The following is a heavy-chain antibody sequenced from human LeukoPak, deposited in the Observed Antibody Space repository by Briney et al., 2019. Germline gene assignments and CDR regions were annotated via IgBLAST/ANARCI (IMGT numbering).Heavy chain of an antibody. V-gene: IGHV3-30*18. CDR1: GFTFSSYG. CDR3: AKVDIVATIDAGRLVDY. CDR2: ISNDGSNK. J-gene: IGHJ4*02. D-gene: IGHD5-12*01. Sequence: GRSLRLSCAASGFTFSSYGMQWFRQAPDKGLEWVAAISNDGSNKYYADSVKGRFTISRDNSKNTLYLQMNSLRAEDTAVYYCAKVDIVATIDAGRLVDYWGQGTLVTVYS.